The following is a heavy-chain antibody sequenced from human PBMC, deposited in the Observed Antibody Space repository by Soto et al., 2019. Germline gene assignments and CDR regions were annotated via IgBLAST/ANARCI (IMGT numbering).Heavy chain of an antibody. CDR3: ARVTPGNNLYYFSGLDF. CDR1: GFTFDTYG. Sequence: QVHLVESGGGVVQPGRSLRLSCVASGFTFDTYGIHWVRQAPGKGLQWVALISYEGSYTYYADSVRGRFTISRDNSKNTLYLQMNTLRPEDTGLYYCARVTPGNNLYYFSGLDFWGQGTSVTVSS. V-gene: IGHV3-30-3*01. CDR2: ISYEGSYT. D-gene: IGHD1-1*01. J-gene: IGHJ6*02.